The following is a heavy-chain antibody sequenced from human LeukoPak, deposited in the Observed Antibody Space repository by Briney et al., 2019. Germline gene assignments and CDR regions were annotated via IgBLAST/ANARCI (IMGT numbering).Heavy chain of an antibody. CDR3: AREGTLWFRAKYYYYGMDV. CDR1: GGTFSSYA. V-gene: IGHV1-69*13. D-gene: IGHD3-10*01. Sequence: SVKVSCKASGGTFSSYAISWVRQAPGQGLEWMGGIIPIFGTANYAQKFQGRVTITADESTSTAYMELSSLRSEDTAVYYCAREGTLWFRAKYYYYGMDVWGQGTTVTVSS. CDR2: IIPIFGTA. J-gene: IGHJ6*02.